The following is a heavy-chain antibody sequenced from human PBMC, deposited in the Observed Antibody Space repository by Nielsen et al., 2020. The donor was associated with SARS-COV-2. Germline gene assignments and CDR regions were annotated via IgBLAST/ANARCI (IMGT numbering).Heavy chain of an antibody. D-gene: IGHD2-21*01. J-gene: IGHJ6*03. CDR3: ARIGGTYCGGDCYYYYYYMDV. CDR1: GFSLSNARMG. V-gene: IGHV2-26*01. CDR2: IFSNDEK. Sequence: SGPTLVKPTETLTLTCTVSGFSLSNARMGVSWIRQPPGKALEWLAHIFSNDEKSYSTSLESRLTISKDTSKSQVVLTMTNMDPVDTATYYCARIGGTYCGGDCYYYYYYMDVWGKGTTVTVSS.